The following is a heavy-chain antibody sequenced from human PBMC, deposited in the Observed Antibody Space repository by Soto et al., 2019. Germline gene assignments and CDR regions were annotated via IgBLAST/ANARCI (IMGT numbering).Heavy chain of an antibody. CDR1: GFTFSSYA. CDR2: ISCDGSSK. J-gene: IGHJ6*02. V-gene: IGHV3-30*03. Sequence: GGSLRLSCAASGFTFSSYAMSWVRQAPGKGLEWVAVISCDGSSKYYADSVKGRFTISRDNSKNTLYLQMNSLRSDDTAVYYCARGSSIAAPGGYYYYGMDVWGQGTTVTVSS. D-gene: IGHD6-6*01. CDR3: ARGSSIAAPGGYYYYGMDV.